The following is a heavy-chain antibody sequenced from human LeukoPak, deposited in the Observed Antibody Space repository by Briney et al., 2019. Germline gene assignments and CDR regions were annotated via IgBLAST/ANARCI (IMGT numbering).Heavy chain of an antibody. V-gene: IGHV4-30-2*01. D-gene: IGHD3-10*01. CDR1: GASISSGTYS. CDR3: ARGDGSGSGRWFDP. Sequence: SGTLSLTCTVSGASISSGTYSWSWIRQPPGEGLEWIGYIYHTGSTYYNPSLKGRVTISVDRSKNQFSLNLNFVTAADTALYYCARGDGSGSGRWFDPWGQGTLITVSS. CDR2: IYHTGST. J-gene: IGHJ5*02.